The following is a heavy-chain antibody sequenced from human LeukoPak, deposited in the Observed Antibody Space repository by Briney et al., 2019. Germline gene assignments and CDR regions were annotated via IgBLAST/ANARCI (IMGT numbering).Heavy chain of an antibody. CDR1: GYTFTSYY. V-gene: IGHV1-46*01. Sequence: ASVKVSCKASGYTFTSYYMHWVRQAPGQGLEWMGIINPSGGSTSYAQKFQGRVTMTRDMSTSTVYMELSSLRSEDTAVYYRARDGGCSSTSCYVYYYMDVWGKGTTVTVSS. CDR2: INPSGGST. J-gene: IGHJ6*03. D-gene: IGHD2-2*01. CDR3: ARDGGCSSTSCYVYYYMDV.